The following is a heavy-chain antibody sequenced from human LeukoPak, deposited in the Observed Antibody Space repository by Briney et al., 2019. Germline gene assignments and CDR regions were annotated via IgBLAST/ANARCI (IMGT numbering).Heavy chain of an antibody. CDR1: GGSFSGYY. CDR2: INHSGST. V-gene: IGHV4-34*01. D-gene: IGHD3-9*01. Sequence: PSETLSLTCAVYGGSFSGYYWSWIRQPPGKGLEWIGEINHSGSTNYNPSLKSRVTISVDTSKNQFSLKLSSVTAADTAVYYCARRRVLYYDILTGYYRSPPMFDYWGQGTLVTVSS. J-gene: IGHJ4*02. CDR3: ARRRVLYYDILTGYYRSPPMFDY.